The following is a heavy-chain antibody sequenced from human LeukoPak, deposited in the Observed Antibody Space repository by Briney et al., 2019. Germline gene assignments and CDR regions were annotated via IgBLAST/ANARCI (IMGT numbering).Heavy chain of an antibody. D-gene: IGHD5-24*01. Sequence: SETLSLTCTVSGGSISSYYWSWIRQPPGKGLEWIGYIYYSGSTNYNPSLKSRVTISVDTSKNQFSLKLSSVTAADTAVYYCARQGRWLRSPVDYWGQGTLVTVSS. V-gene: IGHV4-59*08. CDR3: ARQGRWLRSPVDY. CDR2: IYYSGST. CDR1: GGSISSYY. J-gene: IGHJ4*02.